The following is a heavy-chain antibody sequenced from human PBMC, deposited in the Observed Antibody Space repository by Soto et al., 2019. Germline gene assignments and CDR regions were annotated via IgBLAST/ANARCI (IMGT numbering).Heavy chain of an antibody. J-gene: IGHJ4*02. CDR1: GDSMTTVGYY. V-gene: IGHV4-31*03. CDR2: ISYSGST. CDR3: PRGDY. Sequence: QVQLQESGPGLVKPSQTLSLTCTVSGDSMTTVGYYWTWIRQHPGQGLEWIGFISYSGSTYYSSSLKGRGAISADTSKNQFSLQLNSVTAAYTAVYYCPRGDYWGQGTLVTVSS.